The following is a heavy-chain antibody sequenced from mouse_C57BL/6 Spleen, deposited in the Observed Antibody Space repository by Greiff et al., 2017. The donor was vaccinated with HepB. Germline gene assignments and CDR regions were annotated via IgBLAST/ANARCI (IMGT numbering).Heavy chain of an antibody. Sequence: VKVVESGPELVKPGASVKISCKASGYAFSSSWMNWVKQRPGKGLEWIGRIYPGDGDTNYNGKFKGKATLTADKSPSTAYMQLSSLTSEDSAVYFCARGGTGTYWGQGTLVTVSA. V-gene: IGHV1-82*01. CDR1: GYAFSSSW. CDR2: IYPGDGDT. D-gene: IGHD4-1*01. J-gene: IGHJ3*01. CDR3: ARGGTGTY.